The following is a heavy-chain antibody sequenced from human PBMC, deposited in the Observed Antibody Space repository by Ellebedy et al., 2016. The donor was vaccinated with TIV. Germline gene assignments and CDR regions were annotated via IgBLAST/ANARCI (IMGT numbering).Heavy chain of an antibody. Sequence: ASVKVSXXASGYTFTSYGISWVRQAPGQGLEWMGWISPYNDNTNYAQKLQGRVTMTTDTSTSTAYMELRSLRSDDTAVYYCARSKSQYYDFWSGYLNWGQGTLVTVSS. CDR3: ARSKSQYYDFWSGYLN. V-gene: IGHV1-18*04. D-gene: IGHD3-3*01. CDR1: GYTFTSYG. J-gene: IGHJ4*02. CDR2: ISPYNDNT.